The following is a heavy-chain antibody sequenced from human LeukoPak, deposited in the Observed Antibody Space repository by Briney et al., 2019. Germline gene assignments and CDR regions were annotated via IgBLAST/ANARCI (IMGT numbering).Heavy chain of an antibody. D-gene: IGHD2-21*01. J-gene: IGHJ3*01. V-gene: IGHV4-61*02. Sequence: SQTLSLTCTVSLGSISSGRYYWGLVRQPPREGLGWVWGIYTSGSTNYNPSLKSRVTISVDTAKNQFSLKLCSVTPADTAVYYRARDSVVPPFSTDAFDLWPRGTMLRLSS. CDR3: ARDSVVPPFSTDAFDL. CDR2: IYTSGST. CDR1: LGSISSGRYY.